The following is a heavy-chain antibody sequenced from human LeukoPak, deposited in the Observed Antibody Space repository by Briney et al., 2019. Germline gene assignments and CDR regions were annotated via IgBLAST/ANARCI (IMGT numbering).Heavy chain of an antibody. J-gene: IGHJ6*02. D-gene: IGHD1-26*01. CDR2: INPNSGAT. V-gene: IGHV1-2*02. CDR1: GYSFTDFF. CDR3: AAIVGSTSYYYYGMDV. Sequence: GASVKVSCKASGYSFTDFFIHWVRQAPGQGLEWMGWINPNSGATNYAREFQGRVTMTRDTSITTASMELSRLTSDDTAVYYWAAIVGSTSYYYYGMDVWGQGTTVTVSS.